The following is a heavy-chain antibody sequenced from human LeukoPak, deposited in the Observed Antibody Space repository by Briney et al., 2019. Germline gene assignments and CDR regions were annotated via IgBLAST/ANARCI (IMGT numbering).Heavy chain of an antibody. CDR2: IYYTGSI. CDR1: GDSITSGSYY. V-gene: IGHV4-31*03. CDR3: ARAPGAFDI. J-gene: IGHJ3*02. Sequence: SQTLSLTCTVSGDSITSGSYYWAWIRQHPGKGLEWLGYIYYTGSIHYNPSLKSRLTISVDTSENHFSLKLSSVTAADTAIYFCARAPGAFDIWGQGTMVTVPS.